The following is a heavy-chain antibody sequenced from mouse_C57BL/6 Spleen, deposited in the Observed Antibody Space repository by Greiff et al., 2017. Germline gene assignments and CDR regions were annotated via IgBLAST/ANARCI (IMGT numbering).Heavy chain of an antibody. V-gene: IGHV1-80*01. J-gene: IGHJ2*01. CDR3: ARGQRDGY. D-gene: IGHD3-3*01. CDR2: ISPGDGDT. CDR1: GYAFRSYW. Sequence: QVQLQQSGAELVKPGASVKISCKASGYAFRSYWMHLVKQRPGKGLVWIGQISPGDGDTNYTGKFQGKATLTADKSSSKAYMQRSSLTSEDSAVYFCARGQRDGYWGQGTTLTVSS.